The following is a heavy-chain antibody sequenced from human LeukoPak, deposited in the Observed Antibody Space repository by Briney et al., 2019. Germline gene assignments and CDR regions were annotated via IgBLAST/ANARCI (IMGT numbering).Heavy chain of an antibody. D-gene: IGHD1-14*01. CDR3: ARDRGRNSFDY. V-gene: IGHV3-7*01. Sequence: GGSLRLSCAASGFTFSNYWMSWVRQAPGKGLEWVANIKQDGSEKYYVDSVKGRFTISRDNAKNSLYLQMNSLRAEDTAVYYCARDRGRNSFDYWGQGTLVSVSS. J-gene: IGHJ4*02. CDR1: GFTFSNYW. CDR2: IKQDGSEK.